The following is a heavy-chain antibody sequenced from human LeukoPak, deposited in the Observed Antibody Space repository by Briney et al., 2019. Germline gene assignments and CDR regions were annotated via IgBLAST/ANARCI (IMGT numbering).Heavy chain of an antibody. J-gene: IGHJ3*02. CDR2: ISGRGGDT. Sequence: LAGGSLRLSCVGSGFTFGNYAMNWVRQAPGKGLEWVAAISGRGGDTFYADSVKGRFTFSRDNSKNTLYLQMNTLRAEDTAVYYCASHSSGSFDIWGQGTMVTVSS. CDR1: GFTFGNYA. CDR3: ASHSSGSFDI. D-gene: IGHD3-22*01. V-gene: IGHV3-23*01.